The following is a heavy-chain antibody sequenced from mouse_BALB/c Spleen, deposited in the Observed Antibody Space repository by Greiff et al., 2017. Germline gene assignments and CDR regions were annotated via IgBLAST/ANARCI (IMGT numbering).Heavy chain of an antibody. CDR2: IYPYNGGT. CDR1: GYTFTDYN. CDR3: AREGTMHPSIDY. J-gene: IGHJ2*01. Sequence: EVKLVESGPELVKPGASVKISCTASGYTFTDYNMHWVKQSHGKSLEWIGYIYPYNGGTGYNQKFKSKATLTVDNSSSTAYMELRSLTSEDSAVYDCAREGTMHPSIDYWGQGTTLTVSS. V-gene: IGHV1S29*02. D-gene: IGHD6-5*01.